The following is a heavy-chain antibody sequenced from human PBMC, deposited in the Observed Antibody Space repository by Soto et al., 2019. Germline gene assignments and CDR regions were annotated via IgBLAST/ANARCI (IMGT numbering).Heavy chain of an antibody. Sequence: GASVKVSCKASGYTFTSYAMHWVRQAPGQRLEWMGWINAGNGNTKYSQKFQGRVTITRDTSASTAYMELSSLRSEDTAVYYCARVPADDYVWGSYPHFDYWGQGTLVTVSS. CDR1: GYTFTSYA. D-gene: IGHD3-16*02. J-gene: IGHJ4*02. CDR3: ARVPADDYVWGSYPHFDY. CDR2: INAGNGNT. V-gene: IGHV1-3*01.